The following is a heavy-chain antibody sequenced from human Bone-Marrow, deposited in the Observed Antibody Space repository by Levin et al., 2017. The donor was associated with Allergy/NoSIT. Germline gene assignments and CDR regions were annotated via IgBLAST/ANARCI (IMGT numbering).Heavy chain of an antibody. CDR1: GFTFDDYA. D-gene: IGHD3-22*01. CDR3: AKDIHPFYYYDSSGYYGAFDY. J-gene: IGHJ4*02. V-gene: IGHV3-9*01. CDR2: ISWNSGSI. Sequence: GGSLRLSCAASGFTFDDYAMHWVRQAPGKGLEWVSGISWNSGSIGYADSVKGRFTISRDNAKNSLYLQMNSLRAEDTALYYCAKDIHPFYYYDSSGYYGAFDYWGQGTLVTVSS.